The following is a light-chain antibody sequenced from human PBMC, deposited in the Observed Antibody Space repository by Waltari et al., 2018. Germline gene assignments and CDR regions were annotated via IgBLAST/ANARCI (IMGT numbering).Light chain of an antibody. V-gene: IGLV3-21*04. CDR2: YDS. Sequence: SYVLTQPPSVSVAPGKPARITCGGNNIGSKSVHWYQQKPGQAPVLVIYYDSDRPSGIPERFSGSNSGNTATLTISRVEAGDEADYYCQVWDSSSDHVVFGGGTKLTVL. CDR3: QVWDSSSDHVV. CDR1: NIGSKS. J-gene: IGLJ2*01.